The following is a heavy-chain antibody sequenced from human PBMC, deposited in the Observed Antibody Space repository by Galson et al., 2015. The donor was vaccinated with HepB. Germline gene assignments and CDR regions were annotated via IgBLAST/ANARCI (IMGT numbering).Heavy chain of an antibody. V-gene: IGHV4-30-2*01. Sequence: LSLTCAVSGGSMSRRGYSWSWLRQPPGKGLEWIGNIQQTGTTYYNPSLQSRVTISVDRSKHLLSLKLTSVTAADTAVYYCAKGGQSAKYNWNLPFDPWGQGTLVTVSS. CDR1: GGSMSRRGYS. CDR3: AKGGQSAKYNWNLPFDP. CDR2: IQQTGTT. J-gene: IGHJ5*02. D-gene: IGHD1-20*01.